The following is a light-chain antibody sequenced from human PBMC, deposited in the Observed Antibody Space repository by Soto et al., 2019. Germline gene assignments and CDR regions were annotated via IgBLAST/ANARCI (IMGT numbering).Light chain of an antibody. Sequence: EIVLTQSPGTLSLSPGDSATLSCRASQSIRSYLAWYQQKRGQAPRLLIYGASSRATGIPDRFSGSGSGTDFTLTISRLEPEDFAVYYCQQYGSSPITFGQGTRLEIK. CDR3: QQYGSSPIT. CDR2: GAS. J-gene: IGKJ5*01. CDR1: QSIRSY. V-gene: IGKV3-20*01.